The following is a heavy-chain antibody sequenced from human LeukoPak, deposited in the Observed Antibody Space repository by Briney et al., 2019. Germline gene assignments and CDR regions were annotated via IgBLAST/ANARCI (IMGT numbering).Heavy chain of an antibody. Sequence: KPSETLSLTCTVSGGSISSYYWSWIRQPPGKGLEWIEYIYYSGSTNYNPSLKSRVTISVDTSKNQFSLKLSSVTAADTAVYYCARDLEGLGLFDYWGQGTLVTVSS. CDR2: IYYSGST. J-gene: IGHJ4*02. D-gene: IGHD7-27*01. CDR1: GGSISSYY. CDR3: ARDLEGLGLFDY. V-gene: IGHV4-59*01.